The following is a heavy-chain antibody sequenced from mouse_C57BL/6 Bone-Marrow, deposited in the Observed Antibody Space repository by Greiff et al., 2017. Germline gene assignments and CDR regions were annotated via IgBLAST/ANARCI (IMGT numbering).Heavy chain of an antibody. CDR2: INPNNGGT. Sequence: EVQLQQSGPELVKPGASVKISCKASGYTFTDYYMNWVKQSHGKSLEWIGDINPNNGGTSYNQKFKGKATLTVDKYSSTAYMELRSLTSEDSAVYYCAREGYYSNLPYYFDYWGQGTTLTVSS. V-gene: IGHV1-26*01. J-gene: IGHJ2*01. CDR1: GYTFTDYY. CDR3: AREGYYSNLPYYFDY. D-gene: IGHD2-5*01.